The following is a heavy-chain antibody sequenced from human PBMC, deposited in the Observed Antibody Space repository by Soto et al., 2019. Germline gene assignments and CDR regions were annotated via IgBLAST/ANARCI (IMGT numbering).Heavy chain of an antibody. D-gene: IGHD1-26*01. Sequence: QVQLQESGPGLVKPSETLSLTCTVSGGSISSYYWSWIRQPPGKGLEWIGYIYYSGSTNYNPSLKSRVTISVDTSKNQFSLKPSSVTAADTAVYYCAGTGVGWFDPWGQGTLVTVSS. V-gene: IGHV4-59*01. CDR3: AGTGVGWFDP. J-gene: IGHJ5*02. CDR1: GGSISSYY. CDR2: IYYSGST.